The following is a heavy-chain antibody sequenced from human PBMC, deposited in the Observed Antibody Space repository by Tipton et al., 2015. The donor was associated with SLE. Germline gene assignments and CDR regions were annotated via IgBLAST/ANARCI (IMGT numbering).Heavy chain of an antibody. CDR3: TTDRFMMGSRGDIFDY. Sequence: SLRLSCAASGFTFSSYEMNWVRQAPGKGLEWVGRIKSKTDGGTTDYAAPVKGRFTISRDDSKNTLYLQMNSLKTEDTAVYYCTTDRFMMGSRGDIFDYWGQGTLVTVSS. J-gene: IGHJ4*02. V-gene: IGHV3-15*01. CDR2: IKSKTDGGTT. CDR1: GFTFSSYE. D-gene: IGHD3-10*01.